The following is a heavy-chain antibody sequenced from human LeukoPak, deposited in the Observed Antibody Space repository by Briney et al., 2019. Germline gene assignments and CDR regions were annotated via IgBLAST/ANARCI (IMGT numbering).Heavy chain of an antibody. V-gene: IGHV3-30*02. CDR3: AKDALYYDFWSGYRTYYYYYYMDV. CDR2: IRYDGSNK. CDR1: GFTSSSYG. Sequence: PGGSLRLSCAASGFTSSSYGMHWVRQAPGKGLEWVAFIRYDGSNKYYADSVKGRFTISRDNSKNTLYLQMNSLRAEDTAVYYCAKDALYYDFWSGYRTYYYYYYMDVWGKGTTVTVSS. D-gene: IGHD3-3*01. J-gene: IGHJ6*03.